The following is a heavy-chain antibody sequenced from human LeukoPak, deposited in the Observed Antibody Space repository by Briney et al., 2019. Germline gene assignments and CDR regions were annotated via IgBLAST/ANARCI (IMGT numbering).Heavy chain of an antibody. Sequence: SETLSLTCTVSVVSISSYYWSWIRQPPGKGLEWIGYIYYSGSTNYNPSLKSRVTISIDTSKNQFSLKLSSVTAADTAVYYCALRRPFGAFDIWGQGTMVTVSS. D-gene: IGHD3-16*01. CDR1: VVSISSYY. J-gene: IGHJ3*02. V-gene: IGHV4-59*08. CDR3: ALRRPFGAFDI. CDR2: IYYSGST.